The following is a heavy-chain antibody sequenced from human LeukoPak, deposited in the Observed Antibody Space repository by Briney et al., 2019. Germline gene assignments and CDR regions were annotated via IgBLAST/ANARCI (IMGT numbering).Heavy chain of an antibody. Sequence: GGSLRLSCAASGFTVSSNYMSWVRQAPGKGLEWVSVIYSGGSTYYADSVKGRFTISRDNSKNMLYLQMNSLRAEDTAVYYCARGSDFWSGTYYYYMDVWGKGTTVTVSS. D-gene: IGHD3-3*01. CDR3: ARGSDFWSGTYYYYMDV. CDR2: IYSGGST. V-gene: IGHV3-53*01. J-gene: IGHJ6*03. CDR1: GFTVSSNY.